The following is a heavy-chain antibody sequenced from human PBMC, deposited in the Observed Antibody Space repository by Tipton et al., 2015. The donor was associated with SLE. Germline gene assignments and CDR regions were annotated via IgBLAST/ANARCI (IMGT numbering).Heavy chain of an antibody. J-gene: IGHJ3*02. CDR3: ARDRGFCSGGTCYYDGFDI. CDR1: GDSITNLNDF. Sequence: TLSLTCTVSGDSITNLNDFWGWIRQPPGKGLEWIGSIYSTGTTYYNASFKDRVTMSIDTSTNQFSLRLASVTAADTAVYYCARDRGFCSGGTCYYDGFDIWGQGTMVSASS. D-gene: IGHD2-15*01. V-gene: IGHV4-39*07. CDR2: IYSTGTT.